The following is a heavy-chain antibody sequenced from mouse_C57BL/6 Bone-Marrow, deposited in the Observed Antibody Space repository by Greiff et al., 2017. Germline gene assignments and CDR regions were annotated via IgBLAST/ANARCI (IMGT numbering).Heavy chain of an antibody. CDR1: GYTFTSYG. Sequence: QVQLKQSGAELARPGASVKLSCKASGYTFTSYGISWVKQRTGQGLAWIGEINPRSGNTYYNEKFKGKATLPADKSSSTAYMELLSLSSEYSAVYFCARILIYDGYNLYAMDYWGQGTSVTGSS. CDR3: ARILIYDGYNLYAMDY. CDR2: INPRSGNT. V-gene: IGHV1-81*01. J-gene: IGHJ4*01. D-gene: IGHD2-3*01.